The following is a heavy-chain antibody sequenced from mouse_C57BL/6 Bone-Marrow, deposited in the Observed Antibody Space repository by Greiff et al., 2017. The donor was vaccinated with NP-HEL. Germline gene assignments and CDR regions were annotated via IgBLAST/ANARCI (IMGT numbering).Heavy chain of an antibody. V-gene: IGHV5-9-1*02. J-gene: IGHJ3*01. CDR1: GFTFSSYA. D-gene: IGHD1-1*01. CDR2: ISSGGDYI. CDR3: TRGHYGSSPLAY. Sequence: EVHLVESGEGLVKPGGSLKLSCAASGFTFSSYAMSWVRQTPEKRLEWVAYISSGGDYIYYADTVKGRFTISRDNARNTLYLQMSSLKSEDTAMYYCTRGHYGSSPLAYWGQGTLVTVSA.